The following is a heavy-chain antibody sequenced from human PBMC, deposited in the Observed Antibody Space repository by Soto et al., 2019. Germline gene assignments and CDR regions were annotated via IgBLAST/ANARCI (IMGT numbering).Heavy chain of an antibody. V-gene: IGHV1-69*04. CDR1: GGTFSSYT. CDR2: IIPILGIA. D-gene: IGHD1-26*01. CDR3: ARDTDSGSYHGMDV. J-gene: IGHJ6*02. Sequence: ASVKVSCKASGGTFSSYTISWVRQAPGQGLEWMGRIIPILGIANYAQKLQGRVTMTTDKSTSTAYMELRSLRSDDTAVYYCARDTDSGSYHGMDVWGQGTTVTVSS.